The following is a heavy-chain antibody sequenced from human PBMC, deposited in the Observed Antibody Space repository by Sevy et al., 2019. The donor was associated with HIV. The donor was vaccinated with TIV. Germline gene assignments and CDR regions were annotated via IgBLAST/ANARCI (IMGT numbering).Heavy chain of an antibody. CDR2: ISGSGDTT. Sequence: GGYLRLSCAASGFTFSYYAMTWVRQAPGKGLEWVSAISGSGDTTYYAESVKGRFTISRDNSRGTLYLQINSLRAEDTAIYFCAKEGYRLPGADAIDIWGQGTMVIVSS. CDR1: GFTFSYYA. D-gene: IGHD3-16*01. J-gene: IGHJ3*02. CDR3: AKEGYRLPGADAIDI. V-gene: IGHV3-23*01.